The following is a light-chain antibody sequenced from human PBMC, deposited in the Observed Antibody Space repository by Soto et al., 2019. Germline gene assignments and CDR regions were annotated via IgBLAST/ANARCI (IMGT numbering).Light chain of an antibody. CDR1: QSVSNNY. V-gene: IGKV3-20*01. CDR3: QPYDNSPWT. J-gene: IGKJ1*01. Sequence: EIVLTQSPGTLSLSPGERATLSCRASQSVSNNYLAWYQRKPGQAPRLLIYGASSRATGIPHRFSGSGSGTDFTLTISRLEPEDFAVYYCQPYDNSPWTFGQGTKV. CDR2: GAS.